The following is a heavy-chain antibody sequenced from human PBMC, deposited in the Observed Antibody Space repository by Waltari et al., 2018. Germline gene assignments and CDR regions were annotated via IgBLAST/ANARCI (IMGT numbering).Heavy chain of an antibody. CDR3: ARLPGYDILTGDSTGYFDY. CDR2: SYYSGSN. Sequence: QVQLQESGPGLVKPSQTLSLTCTVSGGSISSGGYSWSWIRQHPGKGLDGIGYSYYSGSNYYNPSLKSRVTISVDTSKNQFSLKMSSVTAADTAVYYCARLPGYDILTGDSTGYFDYWGQGTLVTVSS. V-gene: IGHV4-31*03. J-gene: IGHJ4*02. CDR1: GGSISSGGYS. D-gene: IGHD3-9*01.